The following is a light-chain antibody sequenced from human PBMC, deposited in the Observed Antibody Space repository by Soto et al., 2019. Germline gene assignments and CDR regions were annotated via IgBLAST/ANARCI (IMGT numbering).Light chain of an antibody. CDR3: QQYGISPT. V-gene: IGKV3-20*01. Sequence: EIVLTQSPGTLSLSPGERATLSCRSSHSGSSNYLAWYQQKPGQSPRLLIYDVSSRATGIPDRFSGSGSGTDITLTISRLEPVDFAVYYCQQYGISPTFGQGTKVEIK. CDR2: DVS. J-gene: IGKJ1*01. CDR1: HSGSSNY.